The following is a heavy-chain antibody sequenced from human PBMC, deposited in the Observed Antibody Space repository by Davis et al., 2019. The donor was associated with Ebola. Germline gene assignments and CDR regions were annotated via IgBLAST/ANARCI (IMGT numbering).Heavy chain of an antibody. Sequence: GGSLRLSCAASGFTFSSYAMSWVRQAPGKGLEWVSAISGSGGSTYYADSVKGRFTISRDNSKNTLYLQMNSLRAEDTAVYYCATHRDSSGWYGDYWGQGTLVTVSS. CDR1: GFTFSSYA. D-gene: IGHD6-19*01. CDR3: ATHRDSSGWYGDY. CDR2: ISGSGGST. J-gene: IGHJ4*02. V-gene: IGHV3-23*01.